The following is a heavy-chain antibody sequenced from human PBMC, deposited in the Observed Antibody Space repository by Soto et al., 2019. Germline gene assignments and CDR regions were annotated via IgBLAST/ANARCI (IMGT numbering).Heavy chain of an antibody. D-gene: IGHD3-22*01. CDR2: IYSGGSR. Sequence: GSLSLSFAASGFTVSSNSMSWVRQAPGKGLEWVSVIYSGGSRYYADSVKGRFTISRDNPKNTLYLQMNRLRAEDTAVYYCARAQGYYYDSRGYYDYWAQGTLVTVSS. CDR3: ARAQGYYYDSRGYYDY. CDR1: GFTVSSNS. V-gene: IGHV3-53*01. J-gene: IGHJ4*02.